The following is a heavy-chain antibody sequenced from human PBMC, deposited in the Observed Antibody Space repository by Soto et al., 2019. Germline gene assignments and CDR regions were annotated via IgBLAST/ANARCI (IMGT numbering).Heavy chain of an antibody. CDR3: ASSAGDSSGWLVPSPSSRKFDY. Sequence: PSETLSLTCAVYGGSFSGYYWSWIRQPPGKGLEWIGEINHSGSTNYNPSLKSRVTISVDTSKNQFSLKLSSVTAADTAVYYCASSAGDSSGWLVPSPSSRKFDYWGQGTLVTVSS. D-gene: IGHD6-19*01. CDR2: INHSGST. CDR1: GGSFSGYY. J-gene: IGHJ4*02. V-gene: IGHV4-34*01.